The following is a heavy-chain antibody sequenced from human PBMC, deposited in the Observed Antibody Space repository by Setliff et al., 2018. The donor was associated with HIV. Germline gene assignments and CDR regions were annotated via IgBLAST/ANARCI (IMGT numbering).Heavy chain of an antibody. Sequence: PGGSLRLSCTASGFTFGDYALNWVRQAPGKGLESVANVKQDGTETLYVDSVKGRFTISRDNSKNSLYLQMNSLRAEDTAVYYCARELQWSRYSGSYERVFDYWGQGMLVTVSS. CDR1: GFTFGDYA. D-gene: IGHD1-26*01. CDR2: VKQDGTET. J-gene: IGHJ4*02. CDR3: ARELQWSRYSGSYERVFDY. V-gene: IGHV3-7*01.